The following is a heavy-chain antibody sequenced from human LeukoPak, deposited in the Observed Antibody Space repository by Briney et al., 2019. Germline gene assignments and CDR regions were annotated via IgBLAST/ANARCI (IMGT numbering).Heavy chain of an antibody. CDR2: ISGSGGST. V-gene: IGHV3-23*01. J-gene: IGHJ5*02. Sequence: PGGSLRLSCAASGFTFSSYGMHWVRQAPGKGLEWVSAISGSGGSTYYADSVKGRFTISRDNSKNTLYLQMNSLRAEDTAVYYCANDYDYVWGSYRWNWFDPWGQGTLVTVSS. CDR1: GFTFSSYG. D-gene: IGHD3-16*02. CDR3: ANDYDYVWGSYRWNWFDP.